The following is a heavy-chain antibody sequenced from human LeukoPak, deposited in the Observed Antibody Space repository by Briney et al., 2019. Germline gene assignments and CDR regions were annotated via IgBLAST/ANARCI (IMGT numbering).Heavy chain of an antibody. D-gene: IGHD3-22*01. CDR3: ATPGYYYDSSGYH. Sequence: GESLKMSCKGSGYSFTSYWISWVRQMPRKGLEWMGIIYPGDSDTTYSPSFQGQVTISADKSLSTAYLQWSSLKASDTAMYYCATPGYYYDSSGYHWGQGTLVTVSS. V-gene: IGHV5-51*01. J-gene: IGHJ5*02. CDR2: IYPGDSDT. CDR1: GYSFTSYW.